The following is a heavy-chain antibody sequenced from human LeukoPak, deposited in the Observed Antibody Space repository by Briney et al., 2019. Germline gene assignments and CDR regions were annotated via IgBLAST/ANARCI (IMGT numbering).Heavy chain of an antibody. V-gene: IGHV3-7*01. Sequence: GGSLRLSCAASGFTFTTYWMAWVRQAPGKGLEWVATIKADGGHKYYVDSVKGRYTITRDNARNSLFLRMNSLRADDTAVYYCARDRSTVAGIDYWGQGTLVTVSS. CDR2: IKADGGHK. CDR3: ARDRSTVAGIDY. D-gene: IGHD6-19*01. CDR1: GFTFTTYW. J-gene: IGHJ4*02.